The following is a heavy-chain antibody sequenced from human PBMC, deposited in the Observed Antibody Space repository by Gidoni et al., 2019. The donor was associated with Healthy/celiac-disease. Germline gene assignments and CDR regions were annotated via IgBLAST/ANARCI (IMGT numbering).Heavy chain of an antibody. CDR3: ARRRGYYYDSSGYYPTYYYYYGMDV. CDR2: INHSGST. J-gene: IGHJ6*02. Sequence: QVQLQQWGAGLLKPSETLSLTCAVYGGSFSGYYWSWIRQPPGQGLEWIGEINHSGSTNYNPSLKSRVTISVDTSKNQFSLKLSSVTAADTAVYYCARRRGYYYDSSGYYPTYYYYYGMDVWGQGTTVTVSS. CDR1: GGSFSGYY. V-gene: IGHV4-34*01. D-gene: IGHD3-22*01.